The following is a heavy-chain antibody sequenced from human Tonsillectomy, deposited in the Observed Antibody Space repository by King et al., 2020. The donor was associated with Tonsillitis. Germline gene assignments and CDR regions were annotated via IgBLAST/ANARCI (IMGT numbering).Heavy chain of an antibody. CDR2: IYYSGST. Sequence: VQLQESGPGLVKPSETLSHTCTVSGGSISSYYWSWIRQPPGKGLEWIGYIYYSGSTNYNPSLKSRVTISVDTSKNQFSLKLSSVTAADTAVYYCARALAFDIWGQGTMVTVSS. CDR1: GGSISSYY. J-gene: IGHJ3*02. V-gene: IGHV4-59*01. CDR3: ARALAFDI.